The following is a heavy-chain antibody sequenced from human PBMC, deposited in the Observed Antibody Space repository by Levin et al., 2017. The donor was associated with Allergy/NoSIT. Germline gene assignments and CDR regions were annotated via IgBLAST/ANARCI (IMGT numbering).Heavy chain of an antibody. CDR3: ARRPSSSSSWYGGGWFDP. CDR1: GCSISSGGYY. J-gene: IGHJ5*02. CDR2: IYYSGST. V-gene: IGHV4-31*03. Sequence: SETLSLTCTVSGCSISSGGYYWSWIRQHPGKGLEWIGYIYYSGSTYYNPSLKSRVTISVDTSKNQFSLKLSSVTAADTAVYYCARRPSSSSSWYGGGWFDPWGQGTLVTVSS. D-gene: IGHD6-13*01.